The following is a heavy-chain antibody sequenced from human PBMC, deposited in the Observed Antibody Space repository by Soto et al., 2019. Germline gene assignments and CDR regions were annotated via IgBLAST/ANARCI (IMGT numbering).Heavy chain of an antibody. CDR1: GGSISSYY. J-gene: IGHJ5*02. V-gene: IGHV4-59*08. D-gene: IGHD2-8*02. Sequence: SETLSLTCTVSGGSISSYYWSWIRQPPGKGLEWIGQFCYSGSPTYSPPLEGRVTILVDTPKNQFSLNLNSVYAADTAVYHCARHLPGAFPGQDLWGQGTLVTVSS. CDR3: ARHLPGAFPGQDL. CDR2: FCYSGSP.